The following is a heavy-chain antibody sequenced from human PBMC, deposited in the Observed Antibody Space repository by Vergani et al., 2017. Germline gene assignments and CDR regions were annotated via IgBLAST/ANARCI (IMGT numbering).Heavy chain of an antibody. CDR1: GSSMSGYY. J-gene: IGHJ4*02. Sequence: QVRLQESGPGLVKPSETLSLTCSVSGSSMSGYYWSWIRQPPGKELEWVGYMYLSGSTNYYPSLETRVTISGDTSKNQFSLKLNSVTAADAAVYYCGRVADFYGLGSRLLGLWGQGILVTVSS. CDR3: GRVADFYGLGSRLLGL. CDR2: MYLSGST. V-gene: IGHV4-59*01. D-gene: IGHD3-10*01.